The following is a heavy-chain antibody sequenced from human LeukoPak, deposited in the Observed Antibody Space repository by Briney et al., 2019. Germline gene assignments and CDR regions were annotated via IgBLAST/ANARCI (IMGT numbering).Heavy chain of an antibody. CDR3: AKDGGGRYFDWSEYYFGS. Sequence: GSLRLSCAASGFTFSRYAMSWVRQPPGKGLEWVSAISGRGGSTYYADSVKGRFSISRDMSNNTVYLQMNSLRADDTAIYYCAKDGGGRYFDWSEYYFGSWGQGTLVTVSS. J-gene: IGHJ4*02. CDR2: ISGRGGST. D-gene: IGHD3-9*01. V-gene: IGHV3-23*01. CDR1: GFTFSRYA.